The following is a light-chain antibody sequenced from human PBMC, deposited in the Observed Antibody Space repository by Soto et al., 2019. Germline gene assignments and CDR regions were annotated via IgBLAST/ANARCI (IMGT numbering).Light chain of an antibody. V-gene: IGKV3-15*01. CDR1: QSVSSN. CDR2: GAS. CDR3: QQYNNWPPLT. Sequence: EIVMTQSPATLSVSPGEGVTLSCRASQSVSSNLAWYQQKPGQAPRLLIYGASTRATGIPARFSGSGSGTEFTLTISSLQSEDFAVYYCQQYNNWPPLTFGGGTTVEI. J-gene: IGKJ4*01.